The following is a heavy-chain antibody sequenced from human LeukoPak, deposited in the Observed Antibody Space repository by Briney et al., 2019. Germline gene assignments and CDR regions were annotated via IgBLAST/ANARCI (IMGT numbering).Heavy chain of an antibody. J-gene: IGHJ3*02. V-gene: IGHV1-2*06. CDR1: GYTFTGYH. D-gene: IGHD6-19*01. CDR3: ARQRSGWSYDAFDI. CDR2: INPNSGGT. Sequence: ASVKVSCKASGYTFTGYHMHWVRQAPGQGLEWMGRINPNSGGTTYAQKFQGRVTMTRDTPISTAYMELSRLRSDDTAVFYCARQRSGWSYDAFDIWGQGTMVTVSS.